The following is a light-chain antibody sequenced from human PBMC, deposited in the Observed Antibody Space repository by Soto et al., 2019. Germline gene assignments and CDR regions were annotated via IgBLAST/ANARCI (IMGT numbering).Light chain of an antibody. CDR1: QSVSSN. J-gene: IGKJ1*01. CDR2: GAS. Sequence: EIVMTQSPATLSVSPGERATLSCRASQSVSSNLAWYQQKHGQAPRLLIYGASTRATGIPARFSGSGSGTEFTLTISSLQSEDFAVYYCQQYNNWWTFGQGPKVEIK. CDR3: QQYNNWWT. V-gene: IGKV3-15*01.